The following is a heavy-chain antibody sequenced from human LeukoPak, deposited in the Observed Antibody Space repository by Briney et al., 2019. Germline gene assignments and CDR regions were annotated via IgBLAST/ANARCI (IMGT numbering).Heavy chain of an antibody. D-gene: IGHD6-13*01. CDR1: GYTFTGYY. V-gene: IGHV1-2*02. CDR2: INPNSGGT. Sequence: ASVKVSCKASGYTFTGYYMHWVRQAPGQGLEWMGWINPNSGGTNYAQKFQGRVTMTRDTSISTAYLELSRLRSDDTAVYCCARDSKRIAAARSPLDYWGQGTLVTVSS. J-gene: IGHJ4*02. CDR3: ARDSKRIAAARSPLDY.